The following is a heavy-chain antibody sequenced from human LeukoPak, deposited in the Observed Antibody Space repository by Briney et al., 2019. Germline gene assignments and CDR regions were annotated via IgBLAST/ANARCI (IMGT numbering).Heavy chain of an antibody. CDR1: GFTFSDYY. Sequence: GGSLRLSCAASGFTFSDYYMSWIRQAPGKGLEWVSVIYSGGSTYYADSVKGRFTISRDKSKNTVYLQMNSLRFEDTAMYYCARNWFDPWGQGTLVTVSS. CDR2: IYSGGST. CDR3: ARNWFDP. V-gene: IGHV3-53*05. J-gene: IGHJ5*02.